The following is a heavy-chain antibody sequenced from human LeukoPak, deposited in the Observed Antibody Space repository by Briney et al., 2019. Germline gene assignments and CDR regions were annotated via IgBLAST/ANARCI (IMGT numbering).Heavy chain of an antibody. D-gene: IGHD6-19*01. CDR3: ARNIGGAWLAHDY. V-gene: IGHV1-2*02. CDR1: GYTFTGYY. J-gene: IGHJ4*02. CDR2: INPNSGGT. Sequence: RASVKVSCKASGYTFTGYYMHWVRQAPGQGLEWMGWINPNSGGTNYAQKFRGRVTMTRDTSISTAYMELSRLRSDDTAVYYCARNIGGAWLAHDYWGQGTLVTVSS.